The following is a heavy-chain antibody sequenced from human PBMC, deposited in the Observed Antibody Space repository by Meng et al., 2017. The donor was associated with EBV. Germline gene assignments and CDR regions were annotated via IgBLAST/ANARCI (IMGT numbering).Heavy chain of an antibody. J-gene: IGHJ5*02. CDR3: ARGPYYYDSSGYYYGEFDP. Sequence: QGPLVRSGREVTKPGGEVKVSCKASGYTFTSYDINWVRQATGQGLEWMGWMNPNSGNTGYAQKFQGRVTMTRNTSISTAYMELSSLRSEDTAAYYCARGPYYYDSSGYYYGEFDPWGQGTLVTVSS. V-gene: IGHV1-8*01. D-gene: IGHD3-22*01. CDR2: MNPNSGNT. CDR1: GYTFTSYD.